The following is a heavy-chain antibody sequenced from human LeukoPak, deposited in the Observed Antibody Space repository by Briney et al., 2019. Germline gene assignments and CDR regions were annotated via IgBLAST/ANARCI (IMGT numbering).Heavy chain of an antibody. J-gene: IGHJ4*02. Sequence: GESLKISCKGSGYTFTSYWIGWVRQMPGKGLEWMAIIYPGDSDTRYSPSFQGQVTISADKSISTAYLQWSSLKASDTAMYHCAIRLSNSWTPYYFDYWGQGTLVTVSS. V-gene: IGHV5-51*01. CDR3: AIRLSNSWTPYYFDY. D-gene: IGHD6-13*01. CDR1: GYTFTSYW. CDR2: IYPGDSDT.